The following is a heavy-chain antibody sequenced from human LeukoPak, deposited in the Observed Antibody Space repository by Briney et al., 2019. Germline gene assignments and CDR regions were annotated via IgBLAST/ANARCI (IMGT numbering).Heavy chain of an antibody. CDR1: GYSFISIH. CDR3: ASEKWELLRENYFNY. Sequence: GASVKVSCKASGYSFISIHIHWVRQAPGQGLEWMGIINPSGGSTTYSQKFQGRVTMTRDTSASTVYLELSSPRSEDTAVYYCASEKWELLRENYFNYWGQGTLVTVSS. D-gene: IGHD1-26*01. J-gene: IGHJ4*02. CDR2: INPSGGST. V-gene: IGHV1-46*01.